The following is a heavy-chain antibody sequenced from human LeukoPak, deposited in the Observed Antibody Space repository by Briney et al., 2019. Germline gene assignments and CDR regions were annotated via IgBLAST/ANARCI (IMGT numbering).Heavy chain of an antibody. Sequence: GGSLRLSCAASGFIFTDYWMNWVRQAPGKGLEWVSAISGSGGSTYYADSVKGRFTISRDNSKNTLYLQMNSLRAEDTAVYYCAKCSGGSCYDFDYWGQGTLVTVSS. CDR2: ISGSGGST. D-gene: IGHD2-15*01. CDR3: AKCSGGSCYDFDY. CDR1: GFIFTDYW. V-gene: IGHV3-23*01. J-gene: IGHJ4*02.